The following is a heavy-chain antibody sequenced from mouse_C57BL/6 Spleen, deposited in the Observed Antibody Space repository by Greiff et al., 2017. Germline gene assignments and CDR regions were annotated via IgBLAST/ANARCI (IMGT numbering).Heavy chain of an antibody. V-gene: IGHV1-61*01. J-gene: IGHJ2*01. CDR2: IYPSDSET. D-gene: IGHD2-3*01. CDR1: GYTFTSYW. Sequence: QVQLQQPGAELVRPGSSVKLSCKASGYTFTSYWMDWVKQRPGQGLEWIGNIYPSDSETHYNQKFKDKATLTVDKSSSTAYMQLSSLTSEDSAVYYCAREVTATFGYWGQGTTLTVSS. CDR3: AREVTATFGY.